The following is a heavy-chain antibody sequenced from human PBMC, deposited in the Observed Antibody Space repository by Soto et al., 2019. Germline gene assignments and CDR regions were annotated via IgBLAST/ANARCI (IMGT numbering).Heavy chain of an antibody. CDR1: GFTFSSYA. J-gene: IGHJ4*02. D-gene: IGHD3-3*01. CDR3: ARTPGGSGYQYYFDY. CDR2: ISYDGSNK. Sequence: QVQLVESGGGVVQPGRSLRLSCAASGFTFSSYAMHWVRQAPGKGLEWVAVISYDGSNKYYADSVKGRFTISRDNSKNTLYLQMNSLRAEDTAVYYCARTPGGSGYQYYFDYWGQGTLVTVSS. V-gene: IGHV3-30-3*01.